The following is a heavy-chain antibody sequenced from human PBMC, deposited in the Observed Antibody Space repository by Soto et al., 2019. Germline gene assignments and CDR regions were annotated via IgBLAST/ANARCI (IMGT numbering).Heavy chain of an antibody. V-gene: IGHV4-39*01. J-gene: IGHJ6*02. CDR3: VSRLGYGYAMDV. CDR1: GDSISRGGYY. D-gene: IGHD5-12*01. Sequence: LQLQESGPGLVKPSETLSLTCTVSGDSISRGGYYWGWIRQPPGKGLEWIGSIYYSGNTFYNPSLKSRVTISRDTSRNQFSLRLTSLTAADTAVYYCVSRLGYGYAMDVWGQGTTVTVSS. CDR2: IYYSGNT.